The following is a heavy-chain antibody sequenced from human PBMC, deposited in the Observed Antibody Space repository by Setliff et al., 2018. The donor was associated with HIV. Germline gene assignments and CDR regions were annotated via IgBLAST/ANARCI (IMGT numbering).Heavy chain of an antibody. J-gene: IGHJ4*02. CDR1: GFTFSTYN. Sequence: RLSCAASGFTFSTYNMNWVRQAPGKGLEWVSYISSGSSAIYYADSVKGRFTISRDNAKNSLYLQMNSLGAEDTAIYYCARGSGYLFDYWGQGTLVTVSS. V-gene: IGHV3-48*01. CDR2: ISSGSSAI. D-gene: IGHD3-22*01. CDR3: ARGSGYLFDY.